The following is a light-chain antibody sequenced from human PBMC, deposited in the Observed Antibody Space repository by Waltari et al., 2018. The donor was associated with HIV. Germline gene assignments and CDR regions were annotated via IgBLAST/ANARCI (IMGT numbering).Light chain of an antibody. J-gene: IGLJ1*01. Sequence: QSALTQPASVSGSPGQSITISCTGTSSDVGAYDYVSWYQQHPGKVPKLLIYDVYNRAPRLSKRCSGSKSGNTSSLTISGLQAEDEAHYYCASFTSGRLNVFGTGTKVTVL. CDR1: SSDVGAYDY. CDR2: DVY. V-gene: IGLV2-14*03. CDR3: ASFTSGRLNV.